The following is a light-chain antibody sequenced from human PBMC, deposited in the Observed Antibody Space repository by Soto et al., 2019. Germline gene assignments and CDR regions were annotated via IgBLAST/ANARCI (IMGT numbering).Light chain of an antibody. CDR3: SSFTLSSTLL. CDR1: SSDVGRYNF. Sequence: QSALTQPASVSGSPGQSITISCTGTSSDVGRYNFVSWYQHHPGKAPKLIISEVSNRPSGVSDRFSGSKSGNTASLTISGLQAEDEADYHCSSFTLSSTLLFGGGTKVTVL. CDR2: EVS. V-gene: IGLV2-14*01. J-gene: IGLJ3*02.